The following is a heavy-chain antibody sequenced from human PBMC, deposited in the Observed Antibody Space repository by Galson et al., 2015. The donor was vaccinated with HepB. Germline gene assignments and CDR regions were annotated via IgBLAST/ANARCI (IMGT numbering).Heavy chain of an antibody. Sequence: SVKVSCKASGGTFSSYAISWVRQAPGQGLEWMGGIIPIFGTANYAQKFQGRVTITAGESTSTAYMELSSLRSEDTAVYYCAGTIVPAAILKKAHDNKPLIYWGKGTLVTVSS. CDR1: GGTFSSYA. J-gene: IGHJ4*02. CDR3: AGTIVPAAILKKAHDNKPLIY. CDR2: IIPIFGTA. V-gene: IGHV1-69*13. D-gene: IGHD2-2*01.